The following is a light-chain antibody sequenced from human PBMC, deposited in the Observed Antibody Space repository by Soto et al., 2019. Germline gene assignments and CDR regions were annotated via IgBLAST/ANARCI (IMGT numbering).Light chain of an antibody. CDR3: QWSGGSVS. V-gene: IGKV3-20*01. J-gene: IGKJ4*01. Sequence: VMTQSPATLSVSPGEGATLSCRASQSVTTYLAWYQQKPGQPPRLLIYGETFRATGIPDRFSGSGSGTDFTLTINRPEPEDFAVYYCQWSGGSVSFGGGTKVDIK. CDR2: GET. CDR1: QSVTTY.